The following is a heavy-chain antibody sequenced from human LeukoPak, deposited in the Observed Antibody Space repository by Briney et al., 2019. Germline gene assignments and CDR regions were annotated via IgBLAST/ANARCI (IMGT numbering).Heavy chain of an antibody. D-gene: IGHD3-22*01. J-gene: IGHJ4*02. Sequence: GGSLRLSCAASGFTFSNAWMSWVRQAPGKGLEWVSVIYSDGSAYYADSVKGRFTISRDNSKNTLYLQMNTLRAEGTAVYYCATSVITTAPVYFDYWGQGTLVTVSS. CDR3: ATSVITTAPVYFDY. CDR2: IYSDGSA. CDR1: GFTFSNAW. V-gene: IGHV3-53*01.